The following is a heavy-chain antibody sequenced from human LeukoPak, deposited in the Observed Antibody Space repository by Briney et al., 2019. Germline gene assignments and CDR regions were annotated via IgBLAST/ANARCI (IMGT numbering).Heavy chain of an antibody. D-gene: IGHD3-10*01. CDR2: IYYSGST. Sequence: SETLSLTCTVSGGSISNYFWSWIRQAPGKGLEWIGFIYYSGSTNCNPSLKSRVTISLDTSKNQFSLKMSSVTAEDTAVYYCARHGGMVRGFSDAFDIWGQGTVVTISA. CDR3: ARHGGMVRGFSDAFDI. J-gene: IGHJ3*02. V-gene: IGHV4-59*08. CDR1: GGSISNYF.